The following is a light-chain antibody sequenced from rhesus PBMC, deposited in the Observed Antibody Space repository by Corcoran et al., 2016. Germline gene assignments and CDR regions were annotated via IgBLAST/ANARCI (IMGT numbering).Light chain of an antibody. V-gene: IGKV1-25*01. Sequence: DIQMTQSPSSLYASVGDRVTITCRASQGISSYLAWYQQKPGKAPKLLIYAASTLKSVVPLRFSVSGSGTDVNLTISSLQPEDFATYSCQQHNSYPFTFGPGTKLDIK. CDR2: AAS. J-gene: IGKJ3*01. CDR3: QQHNSYPFT. CDR1: QGISSY.